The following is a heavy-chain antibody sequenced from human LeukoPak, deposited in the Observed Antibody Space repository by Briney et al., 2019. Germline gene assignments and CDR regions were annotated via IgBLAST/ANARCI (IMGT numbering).Heavy chain of an antibody. CDR2: INPNSGGT. CDR1: GYTFTGYY. J-gene: IGHJ4*02. CDR3: ARPVGSVDTEDY. V-gene: IGHV1-2*02. D-gene: IGHD5-18*01. Sequence: ASVKVSCKASGYTFTGYYMHWVRQAPGQGLEWMGWINPNSGGTNYAQKFQGRVTMTRDTSISTAYMELSRLRSDDTAVYYCARPVGSVDTEDYWGQGTLVTVSS.